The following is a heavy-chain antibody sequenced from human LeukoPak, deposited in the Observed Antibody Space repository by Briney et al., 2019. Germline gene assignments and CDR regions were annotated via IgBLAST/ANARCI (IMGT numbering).Heavy chain of an antibody. V-gene: IGHV4-34*01. CDR1: GGSFSGYY. CDR3: ARGQDYDILTGYHLDY. J-gene: IGHJ4*02. CDR2: INHSGST. D-gene: IGHD3-9*01. Sequence: SETLSLTCAVYGGSFSGYYWSWIRQPPGKGLEWIGEINHSGSTNYNPSLKSRVTISVDTSKNQFSLKLSSVTVADTAVYYCARGQDYDILTGYHLDYWGQGTLVTVSS.